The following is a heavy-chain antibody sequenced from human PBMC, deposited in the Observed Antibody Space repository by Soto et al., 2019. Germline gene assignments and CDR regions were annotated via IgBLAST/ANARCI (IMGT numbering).Heavy chain of an antibody. Sequence: SETLSLTCTVSGDSISSPDYYWSWIRQAPGKGLELIGYVYYRGSIYYTPSFESRVSTSVDTSKNQFSLRLTSVTAADSAMYFCTRVTFTPNWFDSWGQGILVTVSS. CDR1: GDSISSPDYY. CDR3: TRVTFTPNWFDS. J-gene: IGHJ5*01. V-gene: IGHV4-30-4*01. D-gene: IGHD2-15*01. CDR2: VYYRGSI.